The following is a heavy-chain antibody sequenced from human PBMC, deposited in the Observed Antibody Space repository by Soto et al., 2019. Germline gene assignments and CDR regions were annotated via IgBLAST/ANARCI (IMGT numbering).Heavy chain of an antibody. J-gene: IGHJ4*02. CDR3: ARDGSRGYSGYDLDF. Sequence: GGSLRLSCAASAFSFSNYGMHWVRQAPGKGLEWVAVIWYDGSNKYYADSVKGRFTISRDNSKNTLYLQMNSLRAEDTAVYYCARDGSRGYSGYDLDFWGQGTLVTVSS. CDR1: AFSFSNYG. CDR2: IWYDGSNK. D-gene: IGHD5-12*01. V-gene: IGHV3-33*01.